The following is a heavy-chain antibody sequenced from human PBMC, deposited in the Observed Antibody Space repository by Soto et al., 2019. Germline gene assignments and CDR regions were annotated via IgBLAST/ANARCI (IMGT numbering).Heavy chain of an antibody. J-gene: IGHJ6*03. D-gene: IGHD3-10*01. CDR2: IYYSGST. V-gene: IGHV4-61*08. Sequence: SGTLSLASTVSGGSISSGGYYWSWIRQHPGKGLEWIGYIYYSGSTYYNPSLKSRVTISVDTSKNQFSLKLSSVTAADTAVYYCARLGSSWTRAYYYMDVSGKGTTVTVSS. CDR3: ARLGSSWTRAYYYMDV. CDR1: GGSISSGGYY.